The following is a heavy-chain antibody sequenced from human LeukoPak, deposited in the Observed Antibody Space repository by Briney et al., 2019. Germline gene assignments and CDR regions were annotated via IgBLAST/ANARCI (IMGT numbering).Heavy chain of an antibody. CDR3: ARDLNTVTYLYGMDV. Sequence: ASVKVSCKASGYTFTSYGISWVRQAPGQGLEWMGWISGYNGNTIYEEKFQGRVTMTTDTPTSTAYMELRSLRSDDTAVYYCARDLNTVTYLYGMDVWGKGTTVTVSS. D-gene: IGHD4-17*01. V-gene: IGHV1-18*04. J-gene: IGHJ6*04. CDR1: GYTFTSYG. CDR2: ISGYNGNT.